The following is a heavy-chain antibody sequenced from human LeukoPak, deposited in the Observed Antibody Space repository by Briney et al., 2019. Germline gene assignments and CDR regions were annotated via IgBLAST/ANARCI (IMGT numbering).Heavy chain of an antibody. V-gene: IGHV1-2*02. D-gene: IGHD4-17*01. CDR3: ASGELTTVTAY. CDR2: INPNSGGT. CDR1: KFTFSTYD. J-gene: IGHJ4*02. Sequence: GGSLRLSCAASKFTFSTYDMHWVRQAPGQGLEWMGWINPNSGGTNYAQKFQGRVTMTRDTSISTAYMELSRLRSDDTAVYYCASGELTTVTAYWGQGTLVTVSS.